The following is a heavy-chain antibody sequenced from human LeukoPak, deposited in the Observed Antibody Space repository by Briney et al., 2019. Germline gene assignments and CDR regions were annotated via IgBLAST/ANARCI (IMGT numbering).Heavy chain of an antibody. D-gene: IGHD6-13*01. CDR3: AKASYSSRWYQYFQH. J-gene: IGHJ1*01. CDR2: ISGSGGST. V-gene: IGHV3-23*01. Sequence: GGSLRLSCASSGFSFSSYAMSWLRQPPGKGLEWVSAISGSGGSTYYADSVKGRSTTSKDTSKTTLYLQMNRLRAEDTAVYYCAKASYSSRWYQYFQHWGQGTLVTVSS. CDR1: GFSFSSYA.